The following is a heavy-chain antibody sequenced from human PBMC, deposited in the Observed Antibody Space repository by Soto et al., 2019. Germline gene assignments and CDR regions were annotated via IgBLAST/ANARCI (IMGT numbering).Heavy chain of an antibody. CDR1: GFTFSSYA. D-gene: IGHD5-12*01. J-gene: IGHJ4*02. CDR2: ISYDGSNK. V-gene: IGHV3-30-3*01. CDR3: ARGGRLRHFDY. Sequence: QVQLVESGGGVVQPGRSLRLSCAASGFTFSSYAMHRVRQAPGKGLEWVAVISYDGSNKYYADSVKGRFTISRDNSKNTLYLQMNSLRAEDTAVYYCARGGRLRHFDYWGQGTLVTVSS.